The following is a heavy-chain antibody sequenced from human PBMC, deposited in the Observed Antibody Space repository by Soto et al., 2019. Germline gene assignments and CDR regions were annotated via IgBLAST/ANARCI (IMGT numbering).Heavy chain of an antibody. CDR1: GFTFSSYG. CDR2: IWYDGSNK. D-gene: IGHD6-13*01. V-gene: IGHV3-33*01. CDR3: ARHLGYSSSSLPSY. J-gene: IGHJ4*02. Sequence: QVQLVESGGGVVQPGRSLRLSCAASGFTFSSYGMHWVRQAPGKGLEWVAVIWYDGSNKYYADSVKGRFTISRDNSKNTLYLQMNSLRAEDTAVYYCARHLGYSSSSLPSYWGQGTLVTVSS.